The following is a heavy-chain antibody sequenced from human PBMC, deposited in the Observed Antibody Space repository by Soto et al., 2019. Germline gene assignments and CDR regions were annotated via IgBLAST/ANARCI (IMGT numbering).Heavy chain of an antibody. CDR2: NWFDESNR. Sequence: QVQLVESGGGVVRPGGSLRLSCAASGFIFRGYAMTWVRQPPGKGLEWVAINWFDESNRYYADSAEGRFTISRDNSKSTLYLQMNSLRVEDTAVYYCARVELRGLRPEYYLDGMDVWGQGTTVTVSS. D-gene: IGHD1-26*01. V-gene: IGHV3-33*01. CDR3: ARVELRGLRPEYYLDGMDV. CDR1: GFIFRGYA. J-gene: IGHJ6*02.